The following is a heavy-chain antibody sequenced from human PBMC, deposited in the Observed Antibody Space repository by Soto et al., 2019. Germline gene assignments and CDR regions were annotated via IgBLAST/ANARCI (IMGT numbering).Heavy chain of an antibody. D-gene: IGHD2-2*01. CDR3: AKDLMPAAIEWSAFDI. CDR2: ISWNSGSI. V-gene: IGHV3-9*01. CDR1: GFTFDDYA. Sequence: GGSLRHSCAASGFTFDDYAMHWVRQAPGKGLEWVSGISWNSGSIGYADSVKGRFTISRDNAKNSLYLQMNSLRAEDTALYYCAKDLMPAAIEWSAFDIWGQGTMVTVSS. J-gene: IGHJ3*02.